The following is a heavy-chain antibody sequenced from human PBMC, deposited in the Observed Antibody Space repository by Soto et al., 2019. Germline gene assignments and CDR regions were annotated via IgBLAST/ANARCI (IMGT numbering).Heavy chain of an antibody. Sequence: QSQTLSLTCAISGDSVSSNSAAWNWVRQSPSRGLEWLGRTYYRSKWYNDYSVSVKSRITINPATSKNKFSLQLNSVTPEDTAVYYCAREDSSGWYGGMDYWGQGTLVTVSS. CDR2: TYYRSKWYN. D-gene: IGHD6-19*01. CDR1: GDSVSSNSAA. J-gene: IGHJ4*02. V-gene: IGHV6-1*01. CDR3: AREDSSGWYGGMDY.